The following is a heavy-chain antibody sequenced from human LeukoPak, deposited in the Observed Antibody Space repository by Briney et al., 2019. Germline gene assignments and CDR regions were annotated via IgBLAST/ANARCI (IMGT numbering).Heavy chain of an antibody. D-gene: IGHD3-22*01. J-gene: IGHJ4*02. CDR1: GYTFTSYG. V-gene: IGHV1-2*02. CDR2: INPNSGGT. Sequence: GASVKVSCKASGYTFTSYGISWVRQAPGQGLEWMGWINPNSGGTNYAQKFQGRVTMTRDTSISTAYMELSRLRSDDTAVYYCARAMYYYDSSGYYYQNLLLDYWGQGTLVTVSS. CDR3: ARAMYYYDSSGYYYQNLLLDY.